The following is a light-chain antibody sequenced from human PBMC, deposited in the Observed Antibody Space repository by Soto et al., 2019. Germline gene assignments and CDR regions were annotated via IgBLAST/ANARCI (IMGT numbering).Light chain of an antibody. Sequence: AIHMTQSPSSLSASVGDRVTITCRASQGIREDLGWYQVKPVKAPKLLIYTPSNLPRGVPSRFSGSGSGTDFSLTIYGLQPEDLATYYSLHEYNFPVTFGGATNVDIK. J-gene: IGKJ4*01. CDR2: TPS. V-gene: IGKV1-6*01. CDR1: QGIRED. CDR3: LHEYNFPVT.